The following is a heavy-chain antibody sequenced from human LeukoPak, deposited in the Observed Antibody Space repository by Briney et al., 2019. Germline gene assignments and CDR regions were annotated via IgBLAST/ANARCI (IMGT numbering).Heavy chain of an antibody. CDR3: ARGELRFLHRFDP. D-gene: IGHD3-3*01. Sequence: GASLKISFQGSGYRFTSYWIGWVRPMPGKGLEWMGIIYPGDSDTRYSPSFQGQVTISADKSISTAYLQWSSLKASDTAMYYCARGELRFLHRFDPWGQGTLVTVSS. CDR1: GYRFTSYW. J-gene: IGHJ5*02. CDR2: IYPGDSDT. V-gene: IGHV5-51*01.